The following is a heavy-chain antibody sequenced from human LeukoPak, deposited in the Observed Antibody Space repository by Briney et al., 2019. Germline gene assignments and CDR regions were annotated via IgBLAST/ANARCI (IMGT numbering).Heavy chain of an antibody. CDR3: AELGITMIGGV. Sequence: GGSLRLSCAASGFTFSSYAMHWVRQVPGKGLEWVSGTNRRGDITGYADFVKGRFTISRDNAKNSLYLQMNSLRAEDTAVYYCAELGITMIGGVWGKGTTVTISS. J-gene: IGHJ6*04. D-gene: IGHD3-10*02. CDR1: GFTFSSYA. CDR2: TNRRGDIT. V-gene: IGHV3-20*04.